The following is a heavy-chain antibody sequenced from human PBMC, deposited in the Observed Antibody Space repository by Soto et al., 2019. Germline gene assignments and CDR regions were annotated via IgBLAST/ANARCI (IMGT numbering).Heavy chain of an antibody. CDR2: IYYSGST. V-gene: IGHV4-31*03. J-gene: IGHJ6*02. D-gene: IGHD2-15*01. Sequence: QVQLQESGPGLVKPSQTLSLTCTVSGDSISSNGYYWSWIRQHPGKGLEWIGYIYYSGSTYYNPSLKSRVTISLDTSKKQFSLKLSAVTAADTAVYYCASDQRWSNQFYGMDVWGQGTTVTVSS. CDR1: GDSISSNGYY. CDR3: ASDQRWSNQFYGMDV.